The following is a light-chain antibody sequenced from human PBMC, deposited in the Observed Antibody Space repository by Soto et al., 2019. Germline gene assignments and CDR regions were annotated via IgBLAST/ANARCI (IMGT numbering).Light chain of an antibody. CDR1: QSISSY. J-gene: IGKJ3*01. V-gene: IGKV1-39*01. CDR3: QQSYSTPFT. CDR2: AAS. Sequence: DIQMTQSPSSLSSSVGDVFTITCRASQSISSYLNWYQQKPGKAPKLLIYAASSLQSGVPSRFSGSGSGTDFTLTISSLQPDDFATYYCQQSYSTPFTFGPGTKVDI.